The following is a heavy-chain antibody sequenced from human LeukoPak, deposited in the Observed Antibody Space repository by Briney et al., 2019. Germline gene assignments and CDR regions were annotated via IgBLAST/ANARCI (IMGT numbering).Heavy chain of an antibody. CDR2: IWYDGSNK. V-gene: IGHV3-33*01. Sequence: GRSLRLSCAASGFTFSSYGMHWVRQAPGKRLEWVAVIWYDGSNKYYADSVKGRFTISRDNSKNTLYLQMNSLRAEDTAVYHCARDNGDYGAEYFQHWGQGTLVTVSS. D-gene: IGHD4-17*01. J-gene: IGHJ1*01. CDR3: ARDNGDYGAEYFQH. CDR1: GFTFSSYG.